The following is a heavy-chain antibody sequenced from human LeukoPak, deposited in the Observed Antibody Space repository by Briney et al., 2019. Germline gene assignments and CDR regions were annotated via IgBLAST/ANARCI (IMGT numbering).Heavy chain of an antibody. D-gene: IGHD4-23*01. V-gene: IGHV4-59*08. CDR3: ARRDYRGDLPYTFDI. CDR2: VSYSGPT. Sequence: PSETLSLTCIVSGGSIRGYNWGWIRQPPGKGLEWIGYVSYSGPTNYNPSLTSRVTMSVDTSKKEFSLRLSSVTAADTAVYYRARRDYRGDLPYTFDIWGQGTLVTVSS. J-gene: IGHJ3*02. CDR1: GGSIRGYN.